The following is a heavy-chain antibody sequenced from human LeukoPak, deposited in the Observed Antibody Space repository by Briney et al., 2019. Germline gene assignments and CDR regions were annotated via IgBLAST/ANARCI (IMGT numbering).Heavy chain of an antibody. CDR3: AKKTIVGATVDAFDI. V-gene: IGHV3-30*02. Sequence: GGSLRLSCAASGFTFSNYGMPWVRQAPGKGLEWVASIRYEGSNKYYADSVKGRFTISRDNSKNTLYLQMNSLRAEDTAVYYCAKKTIVGATVDAFDIWGQGTMVTVSS. CDR1: GFTFSNYG. J-gene: IGHJ3*02. D-gene: IGHD1-26*01. CDR2: IRYEGSNK.